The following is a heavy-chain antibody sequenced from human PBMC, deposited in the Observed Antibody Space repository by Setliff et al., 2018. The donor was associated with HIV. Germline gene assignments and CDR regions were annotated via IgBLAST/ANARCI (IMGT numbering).Heavy chain of an antibody. CDR2: IHTTGST. D-gene: IGHD1-26*01. J-gene: IGHJ4*02. CDR1: GDSISSGSYY. Sequence: SETLSLTCSVSGDSISSGSYYWSWIRLPAGKGLEWIGQIHTTGSTNYNPSLKSRVTISMDTSKNQCSLNLNSVTAADTAVYFCARTRAPYFFDFWGQGAQVTVSS. CDR3: ARTRAPYFFDF. V-gene: IGHV4-61*09.